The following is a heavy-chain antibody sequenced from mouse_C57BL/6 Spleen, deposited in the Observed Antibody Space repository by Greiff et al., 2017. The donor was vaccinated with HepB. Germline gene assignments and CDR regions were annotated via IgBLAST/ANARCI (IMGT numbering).Heavy chain of an antibody. V-gene: IGHV5-4*01. CDR1: GFTFSSYA. J-gene: IGHJ3*01. CDR2: ISDGGSYT. D-gene: IGHD1-1*01. CDR3: ARDHYGGFAY. Sequence: EVKLMESGGGLVKPGGSLKLSCAASGFTFSSYAMSWVRQTPEKRLEWVATISDGGSYTYYPDNVKGRFTISRDNAKNNLYLQMSHLKSEDTAMYYCARDHYGGFAYWGQGTLVTVSA.